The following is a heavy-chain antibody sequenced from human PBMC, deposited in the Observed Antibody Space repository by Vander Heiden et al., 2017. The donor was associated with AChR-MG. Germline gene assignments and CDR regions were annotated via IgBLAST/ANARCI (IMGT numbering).Heavy chain of an antibody. CDR3: AILAVITITPSHNWFDP. Sequence: EVQLVQSGAEVKKPGESLKISCKGSGYSFTSYWIGWVRQMPGKGLEWMGIIYPGDSDTRYSPSFQGQVTISADKSISTAYLQWSSLKASDTAMYYCAILAVITITPSHNWFDPWGQGTLVTVSS. CDR2: IYPGDSDT. CDR1: GYSFTSYW. D-gene: IGHD3-22*01. J-gene: IGHJ5*02. V-gene: IGHV5-51*01.